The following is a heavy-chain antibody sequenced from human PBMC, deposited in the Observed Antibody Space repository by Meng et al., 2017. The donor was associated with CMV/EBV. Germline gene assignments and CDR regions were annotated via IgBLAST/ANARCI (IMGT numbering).Heavy chain of an antibody. D-gene: IGHD2-8*01. V-gene: IGHV3-30-3*01. J-gene: IGHJ6*02. CDR2: ISSDGSKA. CDR3: ARPYCTSPRCWLYYYGLDV. Sequence: GESLKISCAASGFTFSSYAIHWVRQAPGKGLEWVAVISSDGSKAYYADSVRGRFTISRDNSKNTLHLQMVSLRAEDTAVYYCARPYCTSPRCWLYYYGLDVWGQGNPGHRLL. CDR1: GFTFSSYA.